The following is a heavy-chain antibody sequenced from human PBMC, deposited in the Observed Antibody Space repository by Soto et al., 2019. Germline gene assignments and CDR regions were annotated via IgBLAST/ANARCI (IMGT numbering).Heavy chain of an antibody. Sequence: QVQLVQSGAEVKKPGSSVKVSCKASGGTFSSYTISWVRQAPGQGLEWMGRIIPILGIANYAKKFQGRVTITADKSTSTAYMELSSLRSEDTAVYYCAGDTEQRLLPLYACWGQGTLVTVSS. CDR3: AGDTEQRLLPLYAC. CDR2: IIPILGIA. V-gene: IGHV1-69*08. CDR1: GGTFSSYT. J-gene: IGHJ4*02. D-gene: IGHD6-25*01.